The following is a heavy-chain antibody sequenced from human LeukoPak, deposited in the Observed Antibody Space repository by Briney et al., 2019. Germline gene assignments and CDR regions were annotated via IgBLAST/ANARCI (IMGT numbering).Heavy chain of an antibody. CDR3: ARDPWEITTPAWAFDY. J-gene: IGHJ4*02. V-gene: IGHV4-39*07. D-gene: IGHD3-22*01. Sequence: ASETLSLTCTVSGGSISSSSYYWGWIRQPPGKGLEWIGSIYYSGSTYYNPSLKSRVTISVDTSKNQFSLKLSSVTAADTAVYYCARDPWEITTPAWAFDYWGQGTLVTVSS. CDR2: IYYSGST. CDR1: GGSISSSSYY.